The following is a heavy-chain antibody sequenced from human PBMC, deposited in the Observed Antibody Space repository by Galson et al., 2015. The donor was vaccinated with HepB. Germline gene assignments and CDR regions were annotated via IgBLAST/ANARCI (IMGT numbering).Heavy chain of an antibody. CDR1: GGTFSSYG. J-gene: IGHJ3*02. D-gene: IGHD3-3*01. Sequence: SVKVSCTASGGTFSSYGISWVRQPPGQGLGWMGGVIPIFNTTNNAQEFQGRVTITADESTNTAYMELSSLSFEDTAVYYCARLSKFRVLADAFDIWGQGTMVTVSS. CDR3: ARLSKFRVLADAFDI. V-gene: IGHV1-69*01. CDR2: VIPIFNTT.